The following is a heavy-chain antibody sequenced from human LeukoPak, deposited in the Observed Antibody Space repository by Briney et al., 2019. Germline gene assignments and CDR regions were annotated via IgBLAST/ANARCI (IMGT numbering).Heavy chain of an antibody. D-gene: IGHD3-10*01. Sequence: SVKVSCKASGGTFSSYAISWVRQAPGQGLEWMGGIIPMFGTPNYAQKFQERVTITRDMSTSTTYMELSSLRSEDTAVYYCGADLTMVRGVPRWFDPWGQGTLVTVSS. J-gene: IGHJ5*02. CDR2: IIPMFGTP. V-gene: IGHV1-69*05. CDR3: GADLTMVRGVPRWFDP. CDR1: GGTFSSYA.